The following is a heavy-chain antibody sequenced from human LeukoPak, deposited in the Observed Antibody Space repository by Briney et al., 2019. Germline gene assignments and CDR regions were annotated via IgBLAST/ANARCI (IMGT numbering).Heavy chain of an antibody. D-gene: IGHD7-27*01. CDR3: ATSWVSHGAFDI. CDR1: GYTLTELS. Sequence: ASVKVSCKVSGYTLTELSMHWVRQAPGKGLEWMGGFDPEDGETIYAQKFQGRVTMTEDTSTDTAYMELSSLRSEDTAVYYCATSWVSHGAFDIWGQGTMVTVSS. V-gene: IGHV1-24*01. J-gene: IGHJ3*02. CDR2: FDPEDGET.